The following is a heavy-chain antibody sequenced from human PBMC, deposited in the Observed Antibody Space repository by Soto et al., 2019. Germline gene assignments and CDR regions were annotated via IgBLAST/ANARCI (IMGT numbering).Heavy chain of an antibody. CDR2: INHSGST. CDR3: ARGGDIVVVPAAILYV. D-gene: IGHD2-2*02. J-gene: IGHJ6*02. Sequence: QVQLQQWGAGLLKPSETLSLTCAVYGGSFSGYYWSWIRQPPGKGLEWIGEINHSGSTNYNPSLKSRVTISVDTSKNQFSLKLSSVTAADTAVYYCARGGDIVVVPAAILYVWGQGTTVTVSS. CDR1: GGSFSGYY. V-gene: IGHV4-34*01.